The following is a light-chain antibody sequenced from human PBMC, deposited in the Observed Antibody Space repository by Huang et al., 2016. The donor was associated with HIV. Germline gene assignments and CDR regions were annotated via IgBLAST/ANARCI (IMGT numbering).Light chain of an antibody. CDR3: QQTYSTAIT. J-gene: IGKJ5*01. V-gene: IGKV1-39*01. CDR2: AAS. CDR1: QRINTY. Sequence: DIQMTKSPSSLSASVGDSVTITCRASQRINTYLNWYQQKPGKAPKLLIFAASTLQSGVPSTFSGSGSGTDITLTLSSLQPEDFATYYCQQTYSTAITFGQGTRLEIK.